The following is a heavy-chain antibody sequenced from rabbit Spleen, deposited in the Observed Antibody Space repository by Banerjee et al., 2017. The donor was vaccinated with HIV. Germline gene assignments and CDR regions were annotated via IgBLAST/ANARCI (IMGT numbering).Heavy chain of an antibody. Sequence: QEQLVESGGDLVKPGASLTLTCTVSGFSFSSSYDMSWVRQAPGKGLEWIGCIYTGNGKPYYASWAKGRFPISKSSSTTMTLQMTSLTAADTATYFCARDAGTGDYIDVYFNLWGPGTLVTVS. J-gene: IGHJ4*01. CDR2: IYTGNGKP. CDR1: GFSFSSSYD. V-gene: IGHV1S45*01. CDR3: ARDAGTGDYIDVYFNL. D-gene: IGHD4-2*01.